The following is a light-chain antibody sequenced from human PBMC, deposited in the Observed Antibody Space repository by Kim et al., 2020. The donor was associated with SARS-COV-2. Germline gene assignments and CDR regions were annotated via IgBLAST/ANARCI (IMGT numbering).Light chain of an antibody. J-gene: IGKJ5*01. Sequence: EIELTQSPATLSVSAGERVTITCRASQGINTYLAWYQQTPGKAPKLLIYAASTMHTGIPARFSGSGSGTDFTLTISSLEPEDFAIYYCQQCSNSPFTFGRGTRVDIK. CDR3: QQCSNSPFT. CDR1: QGINTY. V-gene: IGKV3D-11*01. CDR2: AAS.